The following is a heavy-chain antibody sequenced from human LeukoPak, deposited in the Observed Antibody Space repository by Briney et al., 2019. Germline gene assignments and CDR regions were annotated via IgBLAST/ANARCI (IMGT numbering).Heavy chain of an antibody. J-gene: IGHJ4*02. D-gene: IGHD6-13*01. CDR2: ISSSSTYI. V-gene: IGHV3-21*01. CDR1: GFTLNRYS. Sequence: GGSLRLSCAASGFTLNRYSMHWVRQVPGKGLEWVSSISSSSTYISYADPVKGRFTISRDNAKNSLHLQMNSLRAEDTAVYYCARDGLEADIDYWGQGTLVTVSS. CDR3: ARDGLEADIDY.